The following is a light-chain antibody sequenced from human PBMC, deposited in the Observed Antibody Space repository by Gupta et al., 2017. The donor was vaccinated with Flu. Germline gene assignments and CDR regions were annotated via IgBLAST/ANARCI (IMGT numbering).Light chain of an antibody. Sequence: SDELTQPPSVSVSPGQTSTITCSGETLSTQYSYWYQQKPGQAPVLLIFKDTQRPSGRPERFSGSNSGTTVTLTSSGVRAEDEAAYYCQSADSSGTYVLFGGGTKLTV. CDR2: KDT. J-gene: IGLJ2*01. CDR3: QSADSSGTYVL. V-gene: IGLV3-25*03. CDR1: TLSTQY.